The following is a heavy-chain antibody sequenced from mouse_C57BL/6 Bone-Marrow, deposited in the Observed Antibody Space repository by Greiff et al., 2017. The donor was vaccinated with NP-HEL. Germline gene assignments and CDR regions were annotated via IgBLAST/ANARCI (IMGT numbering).Heavy chain of an antibody. J-gene: IGHJ2*01. D-gene: IGHD3-2*01. V-gene: IGHV1-7*01. Sequence: QVQLKQSGAELAKPGASVKLSCKASGYTFTSYWMHWVKQRPGQGLEWIGYINPSSGYTKYNQKFKDKATLTPDKSSSTAYMQLSSLTYEDSAVYYCARRQGRFDYWGQGTTLTVSS. CDR1: GYTFTSYW. CDR2: INPSSGYT. CDR3: ARRQGRFDY.